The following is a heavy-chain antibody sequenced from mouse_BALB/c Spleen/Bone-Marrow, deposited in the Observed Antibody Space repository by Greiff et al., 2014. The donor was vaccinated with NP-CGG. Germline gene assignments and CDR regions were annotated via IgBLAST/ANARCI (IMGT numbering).Heavy chain of an antibody. CDR3: ARSGGNYVSFAY. CDR2: IDPSDSET. V-gene: IGHV1-69*02. CDR1: GYTFTSYW. Sequence: QVQLQQSGAELVKPGAPVKLSCKASGYTFTSYWMNWGKQRPGRGLEWIGRIDPSDSETHYNQKFKDKATLTVDKSSSTAYIQLSSLTSEDSAVYYCARSGGNYVSFAYWGQGTLVTVSA. J-gene: IGHJ3*01. D-gene: IGHD2-1*01.